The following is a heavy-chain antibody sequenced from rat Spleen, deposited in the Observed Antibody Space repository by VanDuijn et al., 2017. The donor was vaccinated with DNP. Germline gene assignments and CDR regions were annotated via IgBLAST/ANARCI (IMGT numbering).Heavy chain of an antibody. CDR2: ISYSGGT. V-gene: IGHV3-1*01. CDR3: ARWAYYFDY. J-gene: IGHJ2*01. Sequence: EVQLQESGPGLVKPSQSLSLTCSVTGYSITSNYWGWIRNFPGNKMEWIGHISYSGGTTYNPSLKSRISITIDTSKNHFFLQLISVTTEDTATYYCARWAYYFDYWGQGVMVTVSS. CDR1: GYSITSNY.